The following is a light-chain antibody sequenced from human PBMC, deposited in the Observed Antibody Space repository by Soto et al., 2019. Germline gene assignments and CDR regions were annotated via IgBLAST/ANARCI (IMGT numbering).Light chain of an antibody. CDR3: QQYYSTPRT. CDR2: WAS. J-gene: IGKJ2*01. CDR1: QSVLYSSNNKNY. Sequence: IVMIQSPDSLAVSLGERATINCKSSQSVLYSSNNKNYLAWYQQKPGQPPKLLIYWASTRESGVPDRFSGSGSGTDFTLTISSLQAEDVAVYYCQQYYSTPRTFGQGTKLEIK. V-gene: IGKV4-1*01.